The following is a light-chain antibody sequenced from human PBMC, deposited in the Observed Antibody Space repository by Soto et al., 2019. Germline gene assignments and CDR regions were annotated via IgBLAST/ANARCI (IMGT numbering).Light chain of an antibody. Sequence: QPVLTQPPSVSGAPGQRVTISCTGSSSNIGAPYDVHWYQQLPGTAPKLLIYGNSNRPSGVPDRFSGSKSGTSASLAITGLQAEDEADYFCQSYDSSLSGSVFGTGTKVTVL. CDR1: SSNIGAPYD. V-gene: IGLV1-40*01. J-gene: IGLJ1*01. CDR2: GNS. CDR3: QSYDSSLSGSV.